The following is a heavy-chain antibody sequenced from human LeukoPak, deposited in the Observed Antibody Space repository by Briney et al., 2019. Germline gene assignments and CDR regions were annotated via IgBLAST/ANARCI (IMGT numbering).Heavy chain of an antibody. D-gene: IGHD2-21*01. CDR3: AKAPVTSCRGAYCYPFDS. CDR1: GFTFSGFA. Sequence: PGGTLRLSCAASGFTFSGFAMSWIRQAPGKGLEWVSSISRSGESTFYADSVRGRFTISRDNSKNTVSLQMESLRAEDTALYYCAKAPVTSCRGAYCYPFDSWGQGTLVTVSS. V-gene: IGHV3-23*01. CDR2: ISRSGEST. J-gene: IGHJ4*02.